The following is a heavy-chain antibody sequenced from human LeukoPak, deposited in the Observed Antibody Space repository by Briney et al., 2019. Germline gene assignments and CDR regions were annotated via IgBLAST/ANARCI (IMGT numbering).Heavy chain of an antibody. CDR3: AKDRYVWGSYRHTDY. J-gene: IGHJ4*02. V-gene: IGHV3-23*01. CDR1: GFTFSSYA. D-gene: IGHD3-16*02. Sequence: GRSLRLSCAASGFTFSSYAMSWVRQAPGKGLEWVSAISGSGGSTYYADSVKGRFTISRDNSKNTLYLQMNSLRAEDTAVYYCAKDRYVWGSYRHTDYWGQGTLVTVSS. CDR2: ISGSGGST.